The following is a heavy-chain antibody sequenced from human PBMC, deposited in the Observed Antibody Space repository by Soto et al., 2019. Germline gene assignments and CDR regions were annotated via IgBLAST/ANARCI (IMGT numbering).Heavy chain of an antibody. J-gene: IGHJ6*02. CDR2: IYFNGST. D-gene: IGHD6-19*01. CDR1: GGFVSTGAYF. Sequence: SKTLSLTCTVSGGFVSTGAYFSRWTRQSPGQDLVWLGFIYFNGSTNYNPFLKGRVTISSNTSKNQFSLRLTTMTAADTAVYFCARDRPRTIYSSDYYYYGLDVWGQGTTVTVSS. CDR3: ARDRPRTIYSSDYYYYGLDV. V-gene: IGHV4-61*08.